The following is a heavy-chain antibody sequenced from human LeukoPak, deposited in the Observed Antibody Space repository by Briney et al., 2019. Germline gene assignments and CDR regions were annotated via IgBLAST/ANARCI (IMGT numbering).Heavy chain of an antibody. CDR1: GGTFSSYA. CDR3: ASPLHDTAMGNYYFDY. CDR2: IIPILGIA. Sequence: SVKVSCKASGGTFSSYAISWVRQAPGQGLEWMGRIIPILGIANYAQKFQGRVTITADKSTSTAYMELSNLRSEDTAVYYCASPLHDTAMGNYYFDYWGQGTLVTVSS. V-gene: IGHV1-69*04. J-gene: IGHJ4*02. D-gene: IGHD5-18*01.